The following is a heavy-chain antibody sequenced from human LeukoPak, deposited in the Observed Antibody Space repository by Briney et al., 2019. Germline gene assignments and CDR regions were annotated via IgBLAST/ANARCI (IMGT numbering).Heavy chain of an antibody. CDR2: ISSRGSII. Sequence: GGSLRLSCAASGFTFSDYYMSWIRQAPGKRLEWVSYISSRGSIIHYADSVKGRFTISRDNAKNSLWLQMNRLRAEDKAVYYCARRGYSYGLDYWGQGTLVTVSS. J-gene: IGHJ4*02. CDR3: ARRGYSYGLDY. CDR1: GFTFSDYY. V-gene: IGHV3-11*04. D-gene: IGHD5-18*01.